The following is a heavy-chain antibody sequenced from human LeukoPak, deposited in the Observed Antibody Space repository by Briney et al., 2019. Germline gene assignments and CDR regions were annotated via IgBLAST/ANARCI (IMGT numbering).Heavy chain of an antibody. V-gene: IGHV3-30*18. CDR3: AKGELQRY. J-gene: IGHJ4*02. D-gene: IGHD1-26*01. CDR2: ISYDGGNK. CDR1: GFTFSSYG. Sequence: QSGRSLRLSCAASGFTFSSYGMHWVRQAPGKGLEWVAVISYDGGNKYYADSVKGRFTISRDNSKNTLYLQMNSLRAEDTAVYYCAKGELQRYWGQGTLVTVSS.